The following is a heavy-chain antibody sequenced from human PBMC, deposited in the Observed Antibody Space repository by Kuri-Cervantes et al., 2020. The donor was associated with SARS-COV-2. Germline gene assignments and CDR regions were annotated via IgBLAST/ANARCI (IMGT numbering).Heavy chain of an antibody. D-gene: IGHD3-10*01. CDR3: ARSIRGGSGTRQNYYYYMDV. Sequence: SETLSLTCTVSGGSISSSSYYWGWIRQPPGKGLEWIGSIYYSGSTYYNPPLKSRVTISVDTSKNQFSLKLSSVTAADTAVYYCARSIRGGSGTRQNYYYYMDVWGKGTTVTVSS. CDR2: IYYSGST. J-gene: IGHJ6*03. V-gene: IGHV4-39*07. CDR1: GGSISSSSYY.